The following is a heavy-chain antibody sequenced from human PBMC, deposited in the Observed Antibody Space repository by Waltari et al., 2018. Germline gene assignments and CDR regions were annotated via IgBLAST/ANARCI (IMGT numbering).Heavy chain of an antibody. CDR2: VNNEGTHT. Sequence: EVRLVKSGGGLVQPGWSLTLYCAPSGFTFINYWILCVRHAPGKGLVWVAYVNNEGTHTAYVDAVKGRFTASRDNAKNTLYLQMNSLRVEDTAVYYCARGGLAGATPDYWGQGTLVTVSS. CDR1: GFTFINYW. D-gene: IGHD1-26*01. V-gene: IGHV3-74*03. J-gene: IGHJ4*02. CDR3: ARGGLAGATPDY.